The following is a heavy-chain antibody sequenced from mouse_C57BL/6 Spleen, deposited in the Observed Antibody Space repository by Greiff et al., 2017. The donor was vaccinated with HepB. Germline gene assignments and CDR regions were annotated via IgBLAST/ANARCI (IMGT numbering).Heavy chain of an antibody. D-gene: IGHD1-1*01. CDR3: TTFTTVVATGNWYFDV. CDR2: IDPENGDT. V-gene: IGHV14-4*01. CDR1: GFNIKDDY. J-gene: IGHJ1*03. Sequence: VQLQQSGAELVRPGASVKLSCTASGFNIKDDYMHWVKQRPEQGLEWIGWIDPENGDTEYASKFQGKATITADTSSNTAYLQLSSLTSEDTAVYYCTTFTTVVATGNWYFDVWGTGTTVTVSS.